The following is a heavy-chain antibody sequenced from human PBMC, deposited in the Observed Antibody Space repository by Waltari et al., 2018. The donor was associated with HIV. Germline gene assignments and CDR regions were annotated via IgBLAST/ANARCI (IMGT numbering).Heavy chain of an antibody. CDR3: TRDGWYYDFWSGYPGY. CDR1: GFPFVDYV. J-gene: IGHJ4*02. D-gene: IGHD3-3*01. V-gene: IGHV3-49*03. Sequence: EVQLVVSGGGLVQPGRSLRLSCTASGFPFVDYVLSWFRQAPGKGLEWVGFIRSKAYGGKTEYAASVKGRFTISRDDSKSIVYLQMNSLKTEDTAVYYCTRDGWYYDFWSGYPGYWGQGTLVTVSS. CDR2: IRSKAYGGKT.